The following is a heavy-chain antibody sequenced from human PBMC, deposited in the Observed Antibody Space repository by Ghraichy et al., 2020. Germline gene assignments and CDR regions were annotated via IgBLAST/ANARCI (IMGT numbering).Heavy chain of an antibody. Sequence: GVLRLSCEASGFTFTGHYMSWVRQAPGKGLESVAKIRPDGSATYYVDSVKGRFTISRDNAKNSLFLHMDSLTVEDTAVYYCVKEDWWRMDIWGQGTTVTVSS. J-gene: IGHJ6*02. D-gene: IGHD2-8*02. V-gene: IGHV3-7*01. CDR3: VKEDWWRMDI. CDR1: GFTFTGHY. CDR2: IRPDGSAT.